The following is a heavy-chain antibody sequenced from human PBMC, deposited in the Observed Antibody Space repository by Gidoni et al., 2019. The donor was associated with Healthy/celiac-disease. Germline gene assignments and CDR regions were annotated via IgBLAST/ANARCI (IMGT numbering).Heavy chain of an antibody. D-gene: IGHD5-18*01. CDR3: ARSGYSYGFDY. CDR2: ISSSGSTI. CDR1: GFTFSSYE. Sequence: EVQLVESGGGLVQPGGSLRLSCAASGFTFSSYEMNWVRQAPGKGLEWVSYISSSGSTIYYADSVMGRLTISRDNAKNSLYLQMNSRRAEDTAVYYCARSGYSYGFDYWGQGTLVTVSS. V-gene: IGHV3-48*03. J-gene: IGHJ4*02.